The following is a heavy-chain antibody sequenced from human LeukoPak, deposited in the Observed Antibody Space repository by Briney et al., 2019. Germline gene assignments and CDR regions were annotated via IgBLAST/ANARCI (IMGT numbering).Heavy chain of an antibody. CDR1: GGTFSSYA. Sequence: GASVKVSCKASGGTFSSYAISWVRQAPGQGLEWMGGIIPIFGTANYAQKFQGRVTITADESTSTAYMELSSLRSEDTAVYYCARGSLSYYGSGSYYLPFDYWGRGTLVTVSS. V-gene: IGHV1-69*13. CDR3: ARGSLSYYGSGSYYLPFDY. CDR2: IIPIFGTA. D-gene: IGHD3-10*01. J-gene: IGHJ4*02.